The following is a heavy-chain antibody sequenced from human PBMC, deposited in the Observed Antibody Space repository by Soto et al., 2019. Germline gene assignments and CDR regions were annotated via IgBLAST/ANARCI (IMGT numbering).Heavy chain of an antibody. CDR1: GFTFSSYG. D-gene: IGHD1-1*01. CDR2: IWYDGSNK. CDR3: ARETRTRAFDP. V-gene: IGHV3-33*01. Sequence: QVQLVESGGGVVQPGRSLRLSCAASGFTFSSYGMHWVRQAPGKGLEWVAVIWYDGSNKYYADSVKGRFTISRDNSKNTLYLQMNSLRAKDTAVYYCARETRTRAFDPWGQGTLVTVSS. J-gene: IGHJ5*02.